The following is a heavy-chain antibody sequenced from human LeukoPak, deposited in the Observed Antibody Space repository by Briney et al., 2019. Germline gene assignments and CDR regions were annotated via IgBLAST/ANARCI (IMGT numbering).Heavy chain of an antibody. J-gene: IGHJ4*02. D-gene: IGHD3-22*01. CDR3: ARDASGEYYYDSSGYYRLPHYFDY. CDR2: ISPYNGNP. CDR1: GYTFTSYG. V-gene: IGHV1-18*01. Sequence: ASVKVSCKASGYTFTSYGISWVRQAPGQGLEWLGWISPYNGNPNYAQKLQGRVTMTTDTSTSTAYMELRSLRADDTAVYYCARDASGEYYYDSSGYYRLPHYFDYWGQGTLVTVSS.